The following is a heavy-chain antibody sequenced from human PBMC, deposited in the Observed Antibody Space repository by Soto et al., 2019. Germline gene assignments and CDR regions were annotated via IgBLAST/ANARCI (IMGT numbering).Heavy chain of an antibody. D-gene: IGHD6-19*01. CDR2: IWYDGSYK. Sequence: QVQLVESGGGVAQPGRSVRLSCVASGFDFSNYGMHWVRQAPGKGLEWVALIWYDGSYKYYADSMKGRFTISRDNSKNILFLQINSLRDEDTAMYYCARDLAEAGTFYLDYWGRGTLVTVSS. CDR1: GFDFSNYG. V-gene: IGHV3-33*01. J-gene: IGHJ4*02. CDR3: ARDLAEAGTFYLDY.